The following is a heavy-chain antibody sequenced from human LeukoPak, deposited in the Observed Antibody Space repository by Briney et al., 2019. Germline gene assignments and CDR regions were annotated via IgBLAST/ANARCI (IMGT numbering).Heavy chain of an antibody. J-gene: IGHJ4*02. CDR1: GGSITSYY. V-gene: IGHV4-59*12. Sequence: SETLSLTCTVSGGSITSYYWSWIRQPPGKGLEWIGFIYHSGSTNYNPSLKSRVTISVDTSKNQFSLKLSSVTAADTAVYYCAREDDYWGQGTLVTVSS. CDR3: AREDDY. CDR2: IYHSGST.